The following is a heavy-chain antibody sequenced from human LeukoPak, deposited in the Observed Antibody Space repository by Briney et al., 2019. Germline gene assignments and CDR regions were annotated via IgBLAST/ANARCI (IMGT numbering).Heavy chain of an antibody. CDR2: IYPGDSDT. Sequence: GESLKISCQGSGYSSSRYWIGWVRQMPGKGLKRMGIIYPGDSDTRYSPSFQGHVTISADKSISTAYLQWSSLKASDTAMYFCARQAYSSGHDAFDFWGQGTMVTVSS. D-gene: IGHD6-19*01. CDR1: GYSSSRYW. V-gene: IGHV5-51*01. J-gene: IGHJ3*01. CDR3: ARQAYSSGHDAFDF.